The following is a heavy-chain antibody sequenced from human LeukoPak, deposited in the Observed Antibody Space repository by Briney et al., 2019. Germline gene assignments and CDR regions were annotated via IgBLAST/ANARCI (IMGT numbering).Heavy chain of an antibody. CDR1: GDSFSRNTYS. J-gene: IGHJ3*02. V-gene: IGHV4-39*01. CDR3: ARRGSMGGSFVGAFDI. Sequence: SETLSLTCTVSGDSFSRNTYSWGWIRQPPGKGLEWIGSIYYTGRTFYNPSLKSRVTISVDTSKNQFSLKLSSVTAADTAVYYCARRGSMGGSFVGAFDIWGQGTMVTVSS. D-gene: IGHD1-26*01. CDR2: IYYTGRT.